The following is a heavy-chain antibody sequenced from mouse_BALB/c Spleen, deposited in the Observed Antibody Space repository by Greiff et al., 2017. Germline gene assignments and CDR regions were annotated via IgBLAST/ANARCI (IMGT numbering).Heavy chain of an antibody. V-gene: IGHV14-3*02. CDR2: IDPANGNT. CDR3: ASRTEDY. Sequence: EVKLEESGAELVKPGASVKLSCTASGFNIKDTYMHWVKQRPEQGLEWIGRIDPANGNTKYDPKFQGKATITADTSSNTAYLQLSSLTSADTAVYYCASRTEDYGGEGTSVTVSS. CDR1: GFNIKDTY. J-gene: IGHJ4*01.